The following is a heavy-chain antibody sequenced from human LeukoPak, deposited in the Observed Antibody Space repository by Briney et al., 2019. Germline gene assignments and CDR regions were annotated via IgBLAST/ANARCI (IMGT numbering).Heavy chain of an antibody. CDR2: IKSKTDGGTT. J-gene: IGHJ4*02. D-gene: IGHD3-3*01. CDR1: GFTFSNAW. Sequence: PGGSLRLSCAASGFTFSNAWISWVRQAPGKGLEWVGRIKSKTDGGTTDYAAPVKGRFTISRDDSKNTLYLQMNSLKTEDTAVYYCTTDPEGEYYDFWSGYYYFDYWGQGTLVTVSS. V-gene: IGHV3-15*01. CDR3: TTDPEGEYYDFWSGYYYFDY.